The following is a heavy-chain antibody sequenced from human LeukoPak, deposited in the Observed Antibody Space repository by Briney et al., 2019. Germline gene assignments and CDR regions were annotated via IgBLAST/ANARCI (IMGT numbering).Heavy chain of an antibody. Sequence: GRSLRLSCAASGFTFDDYAMHWVRHAPGKGLEWVSGISWNSGSIGYADSVKGRFTISRDNAKNSLYLQMNSLRVEDTAVYYCARESFAARWDWGQGTLVTVSS. CDR2: ISWNSGSI. D-gene: IGHD6-6*01. CDR1: GFTFDDYA. CDR3: ARESFAARWD. V-gene: IGHV3-9*01. J-gene: IGHJ4*02.